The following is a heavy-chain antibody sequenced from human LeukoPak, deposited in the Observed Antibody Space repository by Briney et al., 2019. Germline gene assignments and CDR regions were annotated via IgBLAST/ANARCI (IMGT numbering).Heavy chain of an antibody. CDR2: ISSSSSTI. V-gene: IGHV3-48*01. CDR3: ASHPPATNYYYYYMDV. Sequence: GGSLRLSCVASGFTFSSYSMNWVRQAPGKGLEWVSYISSSSSTIYYADSVKGRFTISRDNAKNSLYLQMNSLRAEDTAVYYCASHPPATNYYYYYMDVWGKGATVTVSS. J-gene: IGHJ6*03. CDR1: GFTFSSYS.